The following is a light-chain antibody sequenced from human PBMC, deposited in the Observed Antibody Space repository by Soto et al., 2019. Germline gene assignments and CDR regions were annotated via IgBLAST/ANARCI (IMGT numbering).Light chain of an antibody. J-gene: IGLJ1*01. CDR1: SSNIGNNY. Sequence: QSALTQPPSVSVVPGQKVTISCSGSSSNIGNNYVSWYQQLPGTAPKLLIYDNNKRPSGIPDRFSGSKSGTSATLGITGLQTGDEADYYCGTWDSSLSAYVFGTGTKVTVL. CDR2: DNN. CDR3: GTWDSSLSAYV. V-gene: IGLV1-51*01.